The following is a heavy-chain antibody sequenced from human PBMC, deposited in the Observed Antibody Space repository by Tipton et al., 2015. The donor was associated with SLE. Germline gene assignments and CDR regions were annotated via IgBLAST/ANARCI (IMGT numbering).Heavy chain of an antibody. D-gene: IGHD2-15*01. V-gene: IGHV4-4*02. CDR2: FHHSGST. CDR3: ARDGGILVAGRFDD. J-gene: IGHJ4*02. CDR1: GGSISSSDW. Sequence: TLSLTCSVSGGSISSSDWWSWVRQPPGKGLEWIGEFHHSGSTNYNPSLKSRVTISVDKSKNQFSLKLSSVTAADTAVYYCARDGGILVAGRFDDWGQGTLVTVSS.